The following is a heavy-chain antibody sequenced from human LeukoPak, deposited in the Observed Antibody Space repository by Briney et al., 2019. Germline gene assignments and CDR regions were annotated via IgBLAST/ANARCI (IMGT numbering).Heavy chain of an antibody. Sequence: GGSLRLSCVVSGFTYSNYWMHWVRQVPGKGPVWVSRINPDGTIIDYADFVRGRFTISRGNAKNLLYLQMNGLRADDTALYYCAKDLSWNTADRWGQGTLVTVSS. J-gene: IGHJ5*02. CDR2: INPDGTII. CDR1: GFTYSNYW. CDR3: AKDLSWNTADR. V-gene: IGHV3-74*01. D-gene: IGHD1/OR15-1a*01.